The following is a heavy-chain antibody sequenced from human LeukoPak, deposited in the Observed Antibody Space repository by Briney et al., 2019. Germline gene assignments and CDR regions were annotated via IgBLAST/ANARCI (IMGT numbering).Heavy chain of an antibody. D-gene: IGHD7-27*01. CDR2: IYYSGST. Sequence: SETLSLTCTVSGDSISSSSYYWGWIRQPPGKGLEWIGSIYYSGSTYYNPSLKSRVTISVDTSKNQFSLKLSSVTAADTAVYYCASTDITWGTGYYWGQGTLVTLSS. CDR1: GDSISSSSYY. J-gene: IGHJ4*02. V-gene: IGHV4-39*01. CDR3: ASTDITWGTGYY.